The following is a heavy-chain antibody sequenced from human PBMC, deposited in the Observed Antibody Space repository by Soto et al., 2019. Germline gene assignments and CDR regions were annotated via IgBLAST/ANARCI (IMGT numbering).Heavy chain of an antibody. Sequence: QVQLVESGGGVVQPGRSLRLSCAASGFTFSSYGMHWVRQAPGQGLEWVAVISYDGSNKFYADSVKGRFTIYRDNSKNTVYLQMNSLSAEDTAVYYCAKDVERWNYDGNFDYWGQGTLVTVSS. D-gene: IGHD1-7*01. CDR3: AKDVERWNYDGNFDY. CDR1: GFTFSSYG. J-gene: IGHJ4*02. V-gene: IGHV3-30*18. CDR2: ISYDGSNK.